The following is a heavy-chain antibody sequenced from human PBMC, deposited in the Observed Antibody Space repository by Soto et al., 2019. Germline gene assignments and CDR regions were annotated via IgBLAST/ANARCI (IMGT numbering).Heavy chain of an antibody. Sequence: GGSLRLSCAASGFTFSSYAMSWVRQAPGKGLEWVSAISGSGGSTYYADSVKGRFTISRDNSKNTLYLQMNSLRAEDTAVYYCAKPVAADPRYYYYGMDVWGQGTTVTVSS. D-gene: IGHD6-13*01. J-gene: IGHJ6*02. CDR2: ISGSGGST. CDR3: AKPVAADPRYYYYGMDV. CDR1: GFTFSSYA. V-gene: IGHV3-23*01.